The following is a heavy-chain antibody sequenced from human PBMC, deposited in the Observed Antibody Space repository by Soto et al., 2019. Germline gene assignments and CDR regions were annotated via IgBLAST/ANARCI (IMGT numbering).Heavy chain of an antibody. V-gene: IGHV1-8*01. CDR1: GYSFIDYD. D-gene: IGHD6-19*01. CDR3: AKKTYSSGLFDP. J-gene: IGHJ5*02. CDR2: MTPNSGNT. Sequence: QVQLVQSGAEVKKPGASVKVSCKASGYSFIDYDINWLRQATGQGLEWMGWMTPNSGNTGYAQKFQGRVTLTRDTSIGTAYMELSSLKSDDTAVYYCAKKTYSSGLFDPWGQGTLITVSS.